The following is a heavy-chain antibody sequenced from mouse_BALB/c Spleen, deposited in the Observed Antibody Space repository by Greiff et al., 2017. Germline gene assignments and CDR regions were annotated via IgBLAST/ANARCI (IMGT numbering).Heavy chain of an antibody. J-gene: IGHJ2*01. Sequence: VQLQQSGPELVKPGASVKMSCKASGYTFTSYTMHWVKQRPGQGLEWIGYINPSSGYTNYNQKFKDKATLTADKSSSTAYMQLSSLTSEDSAVYYCARSDSSGPLDDWGQGTTLTVSS. V-gene: IGHV1S26*01. CDR2: INPSSGYT. CDR1: GYTFTSYT. D-gene: IGHD3-2*01. CDR3: ARSDSSGPLDD.